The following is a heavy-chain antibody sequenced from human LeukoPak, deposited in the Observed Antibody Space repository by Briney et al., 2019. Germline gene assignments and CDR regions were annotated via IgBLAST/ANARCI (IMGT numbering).Heavy chain of an antibody. D-gene: IGHD3-3*01. Sequence: AGSLRLSCAASQFTFSDYTMNWVRRAPGKGLEWVSSISTRSDSIYYAESVKGRCIIIRENAKNSQYLQMNSLRADETAVYYCARYVYGVVTSFDYWGQGTLVTVSS. CDR1: QFTFSDYT. J-gene: IGHJ4*02. V-gene: IGHV3-21*01. CDR2: ISTRSDSI. CDR3: ARYVYGVVTSFDY.